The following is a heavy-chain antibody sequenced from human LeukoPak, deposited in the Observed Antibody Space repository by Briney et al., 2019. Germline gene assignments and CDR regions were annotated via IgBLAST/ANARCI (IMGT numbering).Heavy chain of an antibody. Sequence: SETLSLTCSVSGGSISSGDYYWSWLRQPPGKTLEWIGYIYSSGKTTYSPSLKSRVTISPDTSKNQFSLRLTSVTAADTAVYYCARVSDARHPDFWGQGTLVTVPS. J-gene: IGHJ4*02. CDR1: GGSISSGDYY. CDR2: IYSSGKT. CDR3: ARVSDARHPDF. V-gene: IGHV4-30-4*01.